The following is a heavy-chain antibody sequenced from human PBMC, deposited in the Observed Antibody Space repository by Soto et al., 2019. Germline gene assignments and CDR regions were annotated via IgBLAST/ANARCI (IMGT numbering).Heavy chain of an antibody. CDR3: ARGPLVVLNYFES. V-gene: IGHV1-69*02. CDR2: IFPLTDIP. Sequence: QVKLVQSGTEVKKPGSSVKVSSKASGGTFRNYPINWVRLAPGQGLEWMGSIFPLTDIPDYAQNFQARLTISADKSTSTAYMELSSLTSDDTAMYFCARGPLVVLNYFESWGQGTLVTVSS. CDR1: GGTFRNYP. J-gene: IGHJ4*02.